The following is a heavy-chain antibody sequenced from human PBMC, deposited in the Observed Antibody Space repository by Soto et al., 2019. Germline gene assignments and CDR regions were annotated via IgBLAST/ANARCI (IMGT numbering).Heavy chain of an antibody. J-gene: IGHJ4*02. CDR3: AKDTYYHDSSGYYIFDY. D-gene: IGHD3-22*01. CDR1: GLTFSSYG. Sequence: QVQLVESGGGVVQPGRSLRLSCAASGLTFSSYGMHWVRQAPGKGLEWVAVISYDGSNKNYADSVKGRFTISRDNSKNTVYLQMNSLRAEDTAVYCCAKDTYYHDSSGYYIFDYWGQGTLVTVSS. CDR2: ISYDGSNK. V-gene: IGHV3-30*18.